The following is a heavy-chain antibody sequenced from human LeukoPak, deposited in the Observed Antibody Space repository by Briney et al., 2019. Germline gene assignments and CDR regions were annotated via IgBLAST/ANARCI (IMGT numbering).Heavy chain of an antibody. CDR3: AKDLGEGCSGGSCYLAHVYLDP. CDR1: GFTFSSYA. V-gene: IGHV3-23*01. J-gene: IGHJ5*02. D-gene: IGHD2-15*01. Sequence: GGSLRLSCAASGFTFSSYAMSWVRQAPGKGLEWVSAIGGSGGSTYYADSVKGRFTISRDNSKNTLYLQMNSLRAEDTAVYYCAKDLGEGCSGGSCYLAHVYLDPWGQGTLLTVSS. CDR2: IGGSGGST.